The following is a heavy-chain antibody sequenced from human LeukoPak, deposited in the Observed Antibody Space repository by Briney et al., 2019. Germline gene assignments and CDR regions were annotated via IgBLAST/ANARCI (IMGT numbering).Heavy chain of an antibody. V-gene: IGHV3-48*03. D-gene: IGHD3-9*01. CDR2: ISSSAGTI. J-gene: IGHJ4*02. CDR1: GFTFSGYE. Sequence: GGSLRLSCAASGFTFSGYEMNWVRQAPGKGLEWVSYISSSAGTIYYADSVKGRFTISRDNAKNSLYLQMNSLRAEDTAAYYCARGAPSAILSSPFDYWGQGTLVTVSS. CDR3: ARGAPSAILSSPFDY.